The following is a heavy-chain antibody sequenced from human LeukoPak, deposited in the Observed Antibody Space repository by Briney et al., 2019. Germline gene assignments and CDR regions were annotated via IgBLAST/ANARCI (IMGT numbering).Heavy chain of an antibody. Sequence: PSETLSLTCAVYGGSFSGYYWSWIRQPPGKGLEWIGEINHSGSTNYNPSLKSRVTISVDTSKNQFSLKLSSVTAADTAVYYCARIWILGAFDIWGQGTMVTVSS. CDR2: INHSGST. D-gene: IGHD3-16*01. V-gene: IGHV4-34*01. J-gene: IGHJ3*02. CDR3: ARIWILGAFDI. CDR1: GGSFSGYY.